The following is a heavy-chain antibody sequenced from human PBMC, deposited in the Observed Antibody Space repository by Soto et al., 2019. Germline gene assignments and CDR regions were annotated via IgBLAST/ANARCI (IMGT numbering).Heavy chain of an antibody. CDR3: AHRVLRTVFGLVTTTAIYFDF. D-gene: IGHD3-3*01. J-gene: IGHJ4*02. V-gene: IGHV2-5*02. CDR1: GFSLTTSRVG. Sequence: QITLNESGPTQVKPRQTLTLTCTFSGFSLTTSRVGVGWIRQSPGKAPEWLALIYWDDDKRYSPSLNSRLTITKDTSKNQVVLTMADLDPADTATYYCAHRVLRTVFGLVTTTAIYFDFWGQGTPVAVSS. CDR2: IYWDDDK.